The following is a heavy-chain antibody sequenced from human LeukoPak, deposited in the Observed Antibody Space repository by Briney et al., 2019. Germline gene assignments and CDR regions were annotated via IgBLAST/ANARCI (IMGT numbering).Heavy chain of an antibody. CDR1: GYTFTGSA. CDR2: INPNTGNP. D-gene: IGHD6-19*01. J-gene: IGHJ4*02. CDR3: AIDQPVAGVSNFDS. Sequence: GASVKVSCKASGYTFTGSALNWVRQAPGQGLEWMGWINPNTGNPTYAQAFTGRFVFSLDTSVSTAYLQISSLNTGDTAVYYCAIDQPVAGVSNFDSWGQGTLVTVSS. V-gene: IGHV7-4-1*02.